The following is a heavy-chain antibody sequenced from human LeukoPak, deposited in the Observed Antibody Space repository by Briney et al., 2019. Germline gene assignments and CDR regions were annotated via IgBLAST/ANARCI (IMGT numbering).Heavy chain of an antibody. CDR2: IDGSSSSI. Sequence: PGGSLRLSCAASGFTFSDYYMSWMRQAPGKGLEWVSYIDGSSSSIYYADSVKGRFTISRDNAKNSLYLQMNSLRGEDTAVYYCVRAYSRGYSDDFDYRGQGTLVTVSS. J-gene: IGHJ4*02. CDR1: GFTFSDYY. D-gene: IGHD3-22*01. CDR3: VRAYSRGYSDDFDY. V-gene: IGHV3-11*01.